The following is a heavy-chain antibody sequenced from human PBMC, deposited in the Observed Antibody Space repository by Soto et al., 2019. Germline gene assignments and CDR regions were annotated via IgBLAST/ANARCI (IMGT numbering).Heavy chain of an antibody. CDR3: AREKGTWSSSSYGMEV. V-gene: IGHV4-61*01. Sequence: PSETLSLTCTVSGGSVSSGSYYWSWIRQPPGKGLEWIGYIYYSGSTNYNPSLKSRVTISVDTSKNQFSLKLSSVTAADTAVYYCAREKGTWSSSSYGMEVWGQGTTVTVSS. CDR2: IYYSGST. D-gene: IGHD6-6*01. J-gene: IGHJ6*02. CDR1: GGSVSSGSYY.